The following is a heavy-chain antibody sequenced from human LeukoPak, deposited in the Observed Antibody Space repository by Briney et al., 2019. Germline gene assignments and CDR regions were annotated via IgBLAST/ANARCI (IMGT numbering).Heavy chain of an antibody. CDR3: ARQKVAARGPMNALLNWFDP. V-gene: IGHV4-61*02. J-gene: IGHJ5*02. CDR1: GGSISSGSYY. D-gene: IGHD6-6*01. CDR2: IYTSGST. Sequence: SETLSLTCTVSGGSISSGSYYRSWIRQPAGKGLEWIGRIYTSGSTNYNPSLKSRVTVSVDTSKNQFSLKLSSVTAADTAVYYCARQKVAARGPMNALLNWFDPWGQGTLVTVSS.